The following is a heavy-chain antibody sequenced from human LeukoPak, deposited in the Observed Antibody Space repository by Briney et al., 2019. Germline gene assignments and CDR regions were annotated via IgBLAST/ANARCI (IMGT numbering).Heavy chain of an antibody. J-gene: IGHJ4*02. CDR2: IKQEGSEK. V-gene: IGHV3-7*03. D-gene: IGHD5-12*01. CDR3: ARYLLYSGYDSFDY. Sequence: GGPLRLFCAASGFTFSSCWMRWVGQAAGKGVEWVAKIKQEGSEKYYVAAVKDRCTITRDNAKNSLYLQMNSLRAQDTAVYYCARYLLYSGYDSFDYWGQGTLVTVSS. CDR1: GFTFSSCW.